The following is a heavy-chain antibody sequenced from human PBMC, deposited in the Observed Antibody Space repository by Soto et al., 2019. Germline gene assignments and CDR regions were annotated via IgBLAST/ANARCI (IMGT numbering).Heavy chain of an antibody. J-gene: IGHJ3*02. CDR3: AKDLGGTTRTTGDAFDI. CDR2: ISHDATYK. CDR1: GFTYRNYA. D-gene: IGHD4-17*01. V-gene: IGHV3-30-3*01. Sequence: QVQLVESGGGVVQPGRSLRLSCAASGFTYRNYAMHWVRQAPGKGLEWVAVISHDATYKYYADSLKGRFTISRDNSKNTLSLQMSRLRAEDTAVYYCAKDLGGTTRTTGDAFDIWGQGTIVTVSS.